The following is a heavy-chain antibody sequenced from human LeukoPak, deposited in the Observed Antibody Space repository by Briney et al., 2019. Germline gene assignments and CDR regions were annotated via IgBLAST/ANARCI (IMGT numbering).Heavy chain of an antibody. J-gene: IGHJ4*02. CDR3: AIHCTGGSCSRSYYFDY. Sequence: ASVKVSCKASGYTFSSYAMQWVRRAPGQRLEWMGWINAGNGDTKYAQKFQGRVTITRDTSASTAYMDLSSLRSEDTAVYYCAIHCTGGSCSRSYYFDYWGQGTLVTVSS. CDR1: GYTFSSYA. CDR2: INAGNGDT. D-gene: IGHD2-15*01. V-gene: IGHV1-3*01.